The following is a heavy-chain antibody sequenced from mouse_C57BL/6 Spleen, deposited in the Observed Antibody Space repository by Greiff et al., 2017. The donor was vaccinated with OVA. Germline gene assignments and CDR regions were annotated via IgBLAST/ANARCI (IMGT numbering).Heavy chain of an antibody. CDR2: IDPSDSYT. CDR3: VLGYFDY. CDR1: GYTFTSYW. V-gene: IGHV1-50*01. J-gene: IGHJ2*01. Sequence: QVQLKQPGAELVKPGASVKLSCKASGYTFTSYWMQWVKQRPGQGLEWIGEIDPSDSYTNYNQKFKGKATLTVDTSSSTAYMQLSSLTSEDSAVYYCVLGYFDYWGQGTTLTVSS. D-gene: IGHD3-3*01.